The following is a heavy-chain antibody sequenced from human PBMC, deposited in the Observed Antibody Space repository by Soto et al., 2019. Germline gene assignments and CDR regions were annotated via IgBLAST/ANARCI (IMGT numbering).Heavy chain of an antibody. J-gene: IGHJ4*02. CDR1: GYTFTGHY. Sequence: ASVKFSCKASGYTFTGHYIHWMRQAPEQGPEWMGEIGPESGATRYAQKFQGRVTMTMDMSITTVYMELSNLSPDDTAVYYCGRGRSGQIVVFYWAQGTPVTVSS. CDR2: IGPESGAT. CDR3: GRGRSGQIVVFY. V-gene: IGHV1-2*02. D-gene: IGHD5-12*01.